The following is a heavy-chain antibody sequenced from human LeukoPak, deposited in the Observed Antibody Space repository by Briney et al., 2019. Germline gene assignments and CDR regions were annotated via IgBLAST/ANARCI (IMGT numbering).Heavy chain of an antibody. V-gene: IGHV3-23*01. CDR3: AKYYYGSGSFSFDH. D-gene: IGHD3-10*01. CDR1: GFTFSSYA. Sequence: PGGSLRLSCAASGFTFSSYAMSWVRQAPGQGLERVSSISGSDGTTYYADSVKGRFTISRDNSKNTLSLQMNSLRAEDTAIYYCAKYYYGSGSFSFDHWGQGTLVTVSS. CDR2: ISGSDGTT. J-gene: IGHJ4*02.